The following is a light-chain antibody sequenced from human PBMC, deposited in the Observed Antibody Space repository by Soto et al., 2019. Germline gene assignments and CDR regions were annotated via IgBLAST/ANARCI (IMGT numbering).Light chain of an antibody. CDR3: QQSYSIPWT. CDR1: QTISSW. CDR2: AAS. Sequence: IQITQSPSTLSGSVGARVAITCLASQTISSWLAWYQQKPGNAPKLLIYAASSLQSGVPSRFSGSGSGTDFILTISSLQPEDFATYYCQQSYSIPWTFGQGTKVDIK. J-gene: IGKJ1*01. V-gene: IGKV1-39*01.